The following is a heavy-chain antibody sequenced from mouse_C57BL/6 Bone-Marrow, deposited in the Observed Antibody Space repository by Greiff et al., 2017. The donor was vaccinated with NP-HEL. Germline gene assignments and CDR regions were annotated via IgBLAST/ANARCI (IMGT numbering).Heavy chain of an antibody. J-gene: IGHJ2*01. V-gene: IGHV1-69*01. D-gene: IGHD2-2*01. CDR1: GYTFTSYW. CDR2: IDPSDSYT. Sequence: VQLQQPGAELVMPGASVKLSCKASGYTFTSYWMHWVKQRPGQGLEWIGEIDPSDSYTNYNQKFQGKSTLTVDKSSSTAYMQLSSLTSEDSAVDYCAVWLRRGYYFDDWGQGTTLTVSS. CDR3: AVWLRRGYYFDD.